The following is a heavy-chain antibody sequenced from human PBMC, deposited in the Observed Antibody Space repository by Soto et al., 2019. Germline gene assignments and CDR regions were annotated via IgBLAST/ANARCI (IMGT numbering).Heavy chain of an antibody. J-gene: IGHJ4*02. V-gene: IGHV3-7*05. CDR1: GFTLSSAW. Sequence: EVQLVESGGGLVQPGGSLRLSCEASGFTLSSAWMTWVRKSPGKGLEWVANIKEDGSERYYVHSVEGRFTVSRDNAKNSLYLQMDSLRAEDTAIYYCVRSYDFWGQGTQVTVSS. CDR3: VRSYDF. CDR2: IKEDGSER.